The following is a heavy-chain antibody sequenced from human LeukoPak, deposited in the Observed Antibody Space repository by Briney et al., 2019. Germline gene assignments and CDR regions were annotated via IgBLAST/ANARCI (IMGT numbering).Heavy chain of an antibody. CDR3: ARGLQRLRYFDWLPSGAFDI. V-gene: IGHV4-34*01. CDR2: ISHSGST. D-gene: IGHD3-9*01. Sequence: PSETLSLTCAVYGGSFSGYYWSWIRQPPGKGLEWIGEISHSGSTNYNPSLKSRVTISVDTSKNQFSLKLSSVTAADTAVYYCARGLQRLRYFDWLPSGAFDIWGQGTMVTVSS. CDR1: GGSFSGYY. J-gene: IGHJ3*02.